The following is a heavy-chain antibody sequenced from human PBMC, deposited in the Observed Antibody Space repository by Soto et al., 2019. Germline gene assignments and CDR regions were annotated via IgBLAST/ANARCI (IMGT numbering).Heavy chain of an antibody. D-gene: IGHD1-26*01. CDR3: ARDGDQWDQRFCDN. CDR2: ISAHRGHT. J-gene: IGHJ4*02. CDR1: GYISGHYG. V-gene: IGHV1-18*01. Sequence: QVQLVQSAPELTKPGASVKVSCRVSGYISGHYGIRWGRLRPGQGLEWMGWISAHRGHTNYAHKFRGRVTMTTDPSTATVSMEWTNLLSDDTAIYFCARDGDQWDQRFCDNWGQGTLVTVSS.